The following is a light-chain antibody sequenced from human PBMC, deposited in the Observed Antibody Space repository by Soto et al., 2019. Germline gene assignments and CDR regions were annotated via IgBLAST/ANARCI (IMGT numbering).Light chain of an antibody. V-gene: IGLV2-14*01. Sequence: QSALTQPASLSGSPGQSITISCTGTSSDVGGYNYVPWYQQHPGKAPKLMIFEVSNRPSGVSNRFSGSKSGNTASLTISGLQAEDEADYYCSSYTSSSTQVFGTGTKLTVL. CDR2: EVS. CDR3: SSYTSSSTQV. CDR1: SSDVGGYNY. J-gene: IGLJ1*01.